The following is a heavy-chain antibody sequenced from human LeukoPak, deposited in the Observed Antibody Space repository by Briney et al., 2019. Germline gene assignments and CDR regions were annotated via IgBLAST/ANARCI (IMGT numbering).Heavy chain of an antibody. CDR2: IYSGGAT. D-gene: IGHD3-10*01. CDR3: ARVTFGSGSYTPFDP. CDR1: GFSVSSNY. V-gene: IGHV3-66*02. Sequence: PGGSLRLSCAASGFSVSSNYMNWVRQVPGKGLEWVSVIYSGGATYYADSVKGRFTISRDNSKNTLYLQMNGLRAEDTAVYYCARVTFGSGSYTPFDPWGQGTLVTVSS. J-gene: IGHJ5*02.